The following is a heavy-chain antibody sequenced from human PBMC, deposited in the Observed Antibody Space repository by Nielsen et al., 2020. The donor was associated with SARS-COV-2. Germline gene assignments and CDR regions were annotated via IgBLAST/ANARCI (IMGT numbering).Heavy chain of an antibody. CDR1: GYTFTSYD. D-gene: IGHD3-22*01. V-gene: IGHV1-8*01. CDR2: MNPNSGNT. CDR3: ARDPHPLIYDSSGYYWGGDYYYGMDV. Sequence: ASVKVSCKASGYTFTSYDINWVRQATGQGLEWMGWMNPNSGNTSYAQKFQGRVTMTRDTSTSTVYMELSSLRSEDTAVYYCARDPHPLIYDSSGYYWGGDYYYGMDVWGQGTTVTVSS. J-gene: IGHJ6*02.